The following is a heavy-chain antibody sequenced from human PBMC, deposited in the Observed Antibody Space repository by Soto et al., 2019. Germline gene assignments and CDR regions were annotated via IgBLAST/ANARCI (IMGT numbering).Heavy chain of an antibody. J-gene: IGHJ4*02. CDR1: GFTFSTYA. Sequence: GGSLRLSWVVSGFTFSTYAMNWVRQAPGKGLEWVSSISSSSSYIYYADSVKGRFTISRDNAKNSLYLQMNSLRAEDTAVYYCARVGYCISTSCYDFDYWGQGTLVTVSS. D-gene: IGHD2-2*01. V-gene: IGHV3-21*01. CDR2: ISSSSSYI. CDR3: ARVGYCISTSCYDFDY.